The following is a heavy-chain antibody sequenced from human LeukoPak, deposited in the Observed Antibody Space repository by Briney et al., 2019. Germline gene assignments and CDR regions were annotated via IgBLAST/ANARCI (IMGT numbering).Heavy chain of an antibody. CDR1: GFTFSSYA. CDR3: ARGGRDGYYVY. V-gene: IGHV3-23*01. D-gene: IGHD2-15*01. J-gene: IGHJ4*02. CDR2: ISGSGGST. Sequence: GGSLRLSCAASGFTFSSYAMSWVRQAPGKGLEWVSAISGSGGSTYYADSVKGRFTISRDNSKNTLYLQMNSLRAEDTAVYYCARGGRDGYYVYWGQGTLVTVSS.